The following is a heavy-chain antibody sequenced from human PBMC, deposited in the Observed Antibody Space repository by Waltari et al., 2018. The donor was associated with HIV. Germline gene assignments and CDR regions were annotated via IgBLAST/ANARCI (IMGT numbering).Heavy chain of an antibody. J-gene: IGHJ3*02. CDR3: TTGGYPTEAFDI. D-gene: IGHD6-25*01. Sequence: EVQVVESGGGLVKPGGSLRVSCASFKVNFDNVWMTWVRQAPGKGLQWVDRIKSKRDGGATDYAASVKGRFVISRDDSQNTLYLQMNSLKIEDTAMYYCTTGGYPTEAFDIWGQGTMVTVSS. CDR2: IKSKRDGGAT. V-gene: IGHV3-15*01. CDR1: KVNFDNVW.